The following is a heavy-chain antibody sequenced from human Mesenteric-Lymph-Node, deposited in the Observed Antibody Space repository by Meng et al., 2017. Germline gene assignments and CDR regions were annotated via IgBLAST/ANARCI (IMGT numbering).Heavy chain of an antibody. J-gene: IGHJ4*02. V-gene: IGHV4-61*01. CDR2: IHYSGSR. CDR3: ARFYGSGTFEVHDY. Sequence: QVPLQESVPGLVGPSETLSLTCNVSGGSVSSASYYWSWIRQPPGKGLEWIGLIHYSGSRNYNPSLKSRVTMSVDTSKNQVSLRLTSVTAADTAVYYCARFYGSGTFEVHDYWGQGTLVTVSS. D-gene: IGHD3-10*01. CDR1: GGSVSSASYY.